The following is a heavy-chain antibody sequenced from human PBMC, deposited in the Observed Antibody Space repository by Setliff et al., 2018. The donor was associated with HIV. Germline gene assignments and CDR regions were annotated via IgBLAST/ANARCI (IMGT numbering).Heavy chain of an antibody. CDR2: INHRGST. CDR1: GGSFCGYY. V-gene: IGHV4-34*01. Sequence: SETLSLTCAVYGGSFCGYYWSWIRQPPGKGLEWIGEINHRGSTNYNPSLKSRVTISVDTSKNQFSLKLSSVNAADTAVYYCARVELELLSKFHYMNILGKGTTVTVSS. D-gene: IGHD1-7*01. CDR3: ARVELELLSKFHYMNI. J-gene: IGHJ6*03.